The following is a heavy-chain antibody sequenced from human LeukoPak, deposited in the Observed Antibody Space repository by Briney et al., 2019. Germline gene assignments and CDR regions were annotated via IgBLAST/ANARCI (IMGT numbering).Heavy chain of an antibody. J-gene: IGHJ6*02. CDR3: AREGPGAFVVVPAAIQYGMDV. D-gene: IGHD2-2*01. V-gene: IGHV1-18*01. CDR2: ISAYNGNT. Sequence: GASVKVSCKASGYTFTSYGISWVRQAPGQGLEWMGWISAYNGNTNYAQKLQGRVTMTTDTTTSTAYMELRSLRSDDTAVYYCAREGPGAFVVVPAAIQYGMDVWGQGTTVTVSS. CDR1: GYTFTSYG.